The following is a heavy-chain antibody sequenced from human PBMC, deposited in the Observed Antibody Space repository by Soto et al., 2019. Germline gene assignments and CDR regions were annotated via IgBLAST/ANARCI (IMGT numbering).Heavy chain of an antibody. Sequence: QVQLVASGGGVVQPGRSLRLSCAASGFNISNYGFHWVRQAPGKGLEWVAVISYDGSNKYYADFVKGRFTISRDNSTNTLYLQMNSLGAEDTAVFYCATPAGLAPAHYYGMDVWGQGNTVTVSS. CDR1: GFNISNYG. CDR3: ATPAGLAPAHYYGMDV. D-gene: IGHD2-2*01. CDR2: ISYDGSNK. V-gene: IGHV3-30*03. J-gene: IGHJ6*02.